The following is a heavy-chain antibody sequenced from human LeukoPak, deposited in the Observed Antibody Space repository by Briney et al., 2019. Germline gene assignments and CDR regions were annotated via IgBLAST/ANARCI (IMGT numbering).Heavy chain of an antibody. Sequence: SETLSLTCAVYGGSFSNYYWSWIRQPPGKGLEWIGEINHSGNTKYNPSLKSRLTISVDTSKNQFSLKLNSVTAADTAVYYCARYYADINGYYYYYDYWGQGTLVTVSS. CDR1: GGSFSNYY. D-gene: IGHD3-22*01. V-gene: IGHV4-34*01. J-gene: IGHJ4*02. CDR3: ARYYADINGYYYYYDY. CDR2: INHSGNT.